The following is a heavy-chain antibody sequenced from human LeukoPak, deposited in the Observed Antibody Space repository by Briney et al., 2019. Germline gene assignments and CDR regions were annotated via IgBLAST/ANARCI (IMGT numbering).Heavy chain of an antibody. CDR3: ASSYSSGWRRFDY. CDR2: IYYSGST. V-gene: IGHV4-59*01. Sequence: SETLSLTCTVSGGSISSYYWSWIRQPPGKGLEWIGYIYYSGSTNYNPSLKSRVTISVGTSKNQFSLKLSSVTAADTAVYYCASSYSSGWRRFDYWGQGTLVTVSS. J-gene: IGHJ4*02. CDR1: GGSISSYY. D-gene: IGHD6-19*01.